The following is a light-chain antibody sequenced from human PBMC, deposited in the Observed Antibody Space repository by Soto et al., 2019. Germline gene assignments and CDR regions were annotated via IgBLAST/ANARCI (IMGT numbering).Light chain of an antibody. CDR3: CSYAGRNTWV. CDR1: SSDVGGYNY. J-gene: IGLJ2*01. V-gene: IGLV2-11*01. CDR2: DVS. Sequence: QSVLTQPRSVSGSPGHSVTLSCTGTSSDVGGYNYISWYQHHPGKAPKVMIYDVSKRPSGVPDRFSGSKSGNTVSLTISGLQAEDEDDSYCCSYAGRNTWVFGGGT.